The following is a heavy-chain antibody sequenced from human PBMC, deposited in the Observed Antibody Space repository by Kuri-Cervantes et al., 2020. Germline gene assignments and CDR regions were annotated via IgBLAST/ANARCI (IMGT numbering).Heavy chain of an antibody. Sequence: ASVKVSCKASGYTFTSYGISWVRQAPGQGLEWMGWISAYNGNTNYAQKLQGRVTMTTDTSTSTAYMDLRSLRSEDTAVYYCARGGPIVVVPAAMPSFFMDVWGKGTTVTVSS. CDR2: ISAYNGNT. CDR1: GYTFTSYG. J-gene: IGHJ6*03. V-gene: IGHV1-18*01. CDR3: ARGGPIVVVPAAMPSFFMDV. D-gene: IGHD2-2*01.